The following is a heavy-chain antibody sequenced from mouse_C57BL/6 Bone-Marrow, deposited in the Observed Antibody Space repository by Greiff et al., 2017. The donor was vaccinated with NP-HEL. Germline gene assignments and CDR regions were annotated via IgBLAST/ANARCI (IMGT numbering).Heavy chain of an antibody. V-gene: IGHV1-55*01. CDR1: GYTFTSYW. D-gene: IGHD2-5*01. CDR3: ARARAYYSNYGFAY. J-gene: IGHJ3*01. CDR2: IYPGSGST. Sequence: VQLQQPGAELVKPGASVKMSCKASGYTFTSYWITWVKQRPGQGLEWIGDIYPGSGSTNYNEKFKSKATLTVDTSSSTAYMQLSSLTSEDSAVYYCARARAYYSNYGFAYWGQGTLVTVSA.